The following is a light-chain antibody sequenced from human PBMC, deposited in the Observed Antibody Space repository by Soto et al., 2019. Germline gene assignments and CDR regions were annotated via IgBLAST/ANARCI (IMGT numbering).Light chain of an antibody. CDR3: QQYKSYPWT. CDR2: AAS. CDR1: EVIGNS. J-gene: IGKJ1*01. Sequence: DIHRNDSPSSLSASLVVSVTIACRASEVIGNSLGWFQQKPGKAPETLIFAASSLQSGVTSKFSGSGSGTHFTLTINSLQPEDFATYYCQQYKSYPWTFGQGTKVDIK. V-gene: IGKV1-16*02.